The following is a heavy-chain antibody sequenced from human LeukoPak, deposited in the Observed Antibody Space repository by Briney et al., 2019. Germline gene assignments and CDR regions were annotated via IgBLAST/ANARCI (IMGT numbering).Heavy chain of an antibody. J-gene: IGHJ3*02. CDR2: IIPIFGTA. Sequence: VKVSCKASGGTFSSYATSWVRQAPGQGLEWMGRIIPIFGTANYAQKFQGRVTITTDESTSTAYMELSSLRSEDTAVYYCARTYYYDTQGAFDIWGQGTMVTVSS. D-gene: IGHD3-22*01. CDR1: GGTFSSYA. V-gene: IGHV1-69*13. CDR3: ARTYYYDTQGAFDI.